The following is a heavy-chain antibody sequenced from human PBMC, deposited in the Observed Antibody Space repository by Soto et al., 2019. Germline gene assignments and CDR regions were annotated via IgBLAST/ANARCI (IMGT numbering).Heavy chain of an antibody. CDR1: GVSISSGGYS. D-gene: IGHD3-10*01. J-gene: IGHJ6*01. CDR2: IYPTGTT. V-gene: IGHV4-30-2*06. CDR3: ARAPPGNYPRWVV. Sequence: PSETLSLTCTVSGVSISSGGYSCSWIRQSPEKGLEWIGCIYPTGTTYYHPSLKSRVTISVDTSRNQFSLNLTSVTAADTAVYYCARAPPGNYPRWVVWGQGTTVTVSS.